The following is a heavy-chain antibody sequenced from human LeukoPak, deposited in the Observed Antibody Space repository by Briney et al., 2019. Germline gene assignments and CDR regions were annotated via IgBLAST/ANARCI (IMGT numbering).Heavy chain of an antibody. CDR1: GGTFSSYA. Sequence: VASVKVSCKASGGTFSSYAISWVRQAPGQGLEWMGGIIPIFGTANYAQKFQGRVTITADESTSTAYMELSSLRSEDTAVYYCARDLGYSSSFSFDYWGQGTLVTVSS. J-gene: IGHJ4*02. D-gene: IGHD6-6*01. CDR3: ARDLGYSSSFSFDY. V-gene: IGHV1-69*01. CDR2: IIPIFGTA.